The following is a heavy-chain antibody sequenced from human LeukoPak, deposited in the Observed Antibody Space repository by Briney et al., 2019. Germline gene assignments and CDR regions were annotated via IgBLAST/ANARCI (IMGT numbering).Heavy chain of an antibody. J-gene: IGHJ4*02. CDR1: GFTFSSYS. CDR2: ISSSSSYI. Sequence: GGSLRLSCAASGFTFSSYSMNWVRQAPGKGLEWVSSISSSSSYIYYADSVKGRFTISRDNAKNSLYLQMNGLRAEDTAVYYCARDGKRRITMVRDDYWGQGTLVTVSS. D-gene: IGHD3-10*01. V-gene: IGHV3-21*01. CDR3: ARDGKRRITMVRDDY.